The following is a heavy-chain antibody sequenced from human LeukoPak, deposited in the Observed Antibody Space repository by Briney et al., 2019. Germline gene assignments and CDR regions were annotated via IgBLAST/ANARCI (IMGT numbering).Heavy chain of an antibody. J-gene: IGHJ4*02. D-gene: IGHD3-3*01. CDR2: IKSKTDGGTT. CDR3: TTEIVQYYDFWSVHFDY. Sequence: NPGGSLRLSCAASGFSFNTCAMSWVRQAPGKGLEWVGRIKSKTDGGTTDYAAPVKGRFTISRDDSKNTLYLQMNSLKTEDTAVYYCTTEIVQYYDFWSVHFDYWGQGTLVTVSS. V-gene: IGHV3-15*01. CDR1: GFSFNTCA.